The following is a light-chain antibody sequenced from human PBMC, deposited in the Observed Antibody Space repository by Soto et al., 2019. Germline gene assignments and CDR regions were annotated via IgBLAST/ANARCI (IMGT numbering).Light chain of an antibody. J-gene: IGKJ1*01. CDR1: QSIGDY. Sequence: IVLTQSPGTLSLSPWERATLSCRASQSIGDYLAWYQHKPAQAPRLLIYDASKRATGIPVRFSGSGSGTDFTLTISSLEPEDFAVYYCHQRKSWPRTFGQGTKVDIK. V-gene: IGKV3-11*01. CDR2: DAS. CDR3: HQRKSWPRT.